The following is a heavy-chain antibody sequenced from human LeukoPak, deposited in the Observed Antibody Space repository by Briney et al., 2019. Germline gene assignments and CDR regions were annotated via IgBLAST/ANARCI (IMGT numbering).Heavy chain of an antibody. V-gene: IGHV1-8*01. D-gene: IGHD2-15*01. CDR1: GYSFTSHD. J-gene: IGHJ4*02. Sequence: ASVKVSCKASGYSFTSHDIIWVRQATGQGLEWVAWMNPNSGYTGSAQNFQGRVTMTRDTSINTAYMELSSLRFEDTAVYYCALSWGGLSHWGQGTLVTVSS. CDR2: MNPNSGYT. CDR3: ALSWGGLSH.